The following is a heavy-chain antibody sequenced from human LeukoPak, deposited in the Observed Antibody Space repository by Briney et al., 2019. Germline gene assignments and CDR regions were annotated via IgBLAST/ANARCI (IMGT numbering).Heavy chain of an antibody. V-gene: IGHV3-74*01. Sequence: GGSLRLSCAASGFTFSSYWMHWVRQAPGKWLVWVSRINSDGSSARSADSVKGRFTISRDNAKNTLYLQMNSLRAEDTSVYYCARDPEGTVTLDYWGQGTLVTVSS. CDR1: GFTFSSYW. CDR2: INSDGSSA. CDR3: ARDPEGTVTLDY. D-gene: IGHD4-17*01. J-gene: IGHJ4*02.